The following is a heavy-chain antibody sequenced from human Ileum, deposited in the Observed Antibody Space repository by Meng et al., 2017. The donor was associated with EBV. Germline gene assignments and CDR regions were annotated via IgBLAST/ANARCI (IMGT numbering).Heavy chain of an antibody. D-gene: IGHD5-24*01. Sequence: QVQLVQSGAEVKKPGSSVKVSCKASGGTFSSYTISWVRQAPGQGLEWMGRIIPILGIANYAQKFQGRVTITADKSTSTAYMELSSLRSEDTAVYYCARDEGGWLTAPEYWGQGTLVTVSS. J-gene: IGHJ4*02. V-gene: IGHV1-69*08. CDR2: IIPILGIA. CDR1: GGTFSSYT. CDR3: ARDEGGWLTAPEY.